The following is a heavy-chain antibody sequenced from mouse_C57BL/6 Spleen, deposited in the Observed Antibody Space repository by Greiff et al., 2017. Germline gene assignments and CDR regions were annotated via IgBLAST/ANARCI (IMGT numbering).Heavy chain of an antibody. J-gene: IGHJ3*01. D-gene: IGHD2-4*01. V-gene: IGHV1-76*01. CDR1: GYTFTDYY. Sequence: VKLMESGAELVRPGASVKLSCKASGYTFTDYYINWVKQRPGQGLEWIARIYPGSGNTYYNEKFKGKATLTAEKSSSTAYMQLSSLTSEDSAVYFCARGSDYDWFAYWGQGTLVTVSA. CDR3: ARGSDYDWFAY. CDR2: IYPGSGNT.